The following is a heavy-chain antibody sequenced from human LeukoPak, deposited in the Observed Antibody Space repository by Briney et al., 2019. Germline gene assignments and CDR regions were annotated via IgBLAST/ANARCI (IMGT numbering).Heavy chain of an antibody. CDR3: ARWELRGGYYYMDV. Sequence: GGSLRLSCAVSGLTLSNYGMSWVRQAPGKGLEWVAGISDSGGRTNYADSVRGRFTISRDNAKNSLYLQVNSLRAEDTAVYYCARWELRGGYYYMDVWGKGTTVTVSS. J-gene: IGHJ6*03. D-gene: IGHD1-26*01. CDR2: ISDSGGRT. CDR1: GLTLSNYG. V-gene: IGHV3-23*01.